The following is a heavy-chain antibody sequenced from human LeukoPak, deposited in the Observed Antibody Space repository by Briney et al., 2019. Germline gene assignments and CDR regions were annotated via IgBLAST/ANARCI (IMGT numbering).Heavy chain of an antibody. CDR2: IYYSGGT. CDR1: GGSIDTYY. J-gene: IGHJ3*02. Sequence: KPSETLSLTCTVSGGSIDTYYWSWIRQPPGEGLEWIGYIYYSGGTNYNPSLKSRVTMSVDTSKNQFSLKLSSVTAADTAVYYCARYFDSDVAFDIWGQGTMVTVSS. V-gene: IGHV4-59*12. CDR3: ARYFDSDVAFDI. D-gene: IGHD2-15*01.